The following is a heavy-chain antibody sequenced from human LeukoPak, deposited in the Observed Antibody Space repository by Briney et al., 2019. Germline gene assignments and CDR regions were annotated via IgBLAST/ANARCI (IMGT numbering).Heavy chain of an antibody. CDR3: AIVLYSGSGSLQSRYRYFDY. Sequence: PSETLSLTCTVSGGSISSYYWSWIRQPPGKGLEWIGYVHHSGSTNYNPSLKSRVTISVDTSKNQFSLKLSSVTAADTAVYCCAIVLYSGSGSLQSRYRYFDYWGQGTLVTVST. V-gene: IGHV4-59*01. CDR2: VHHSGST. J-gene: IGHJ4*02. CDR1: GGSISSYY. D-gene: IGHD3-10*01.